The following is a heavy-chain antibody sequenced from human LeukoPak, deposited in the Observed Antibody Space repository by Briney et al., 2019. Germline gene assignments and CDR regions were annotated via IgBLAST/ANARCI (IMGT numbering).Heavy chain of an antibody. CDR2: IIPIFGTA. J-gene: IGHJ3*02. Sequence: GASAKVSCKASGGTFSSYAISWVRQAPGQGLEWMGGIIPIFGTANYAQKFQGRVTITTDESTSTAYMELSSLRSEDTAVYYCAYCGGDCYSDAFDTWGQGTMVTVSS. V-gene: IGHV1-69*05. CDR3: AYCGGDCYSDAFDT. CDR1: GGTFSSYA. D-gene: IGHD2-21*02.